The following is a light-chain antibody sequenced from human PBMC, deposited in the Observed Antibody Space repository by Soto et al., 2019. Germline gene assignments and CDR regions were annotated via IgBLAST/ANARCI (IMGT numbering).Light chain of an antibody. V-gene: IGKV3D-15*01. J-gene: IGKJ2*01. Sequence: EIVMTPSPASLSVSPGDGATLSCRASQTVASNVAWYQQKPGQGPRLLIHGASTRAAGVPVRFSGSGSGTDFTLTISSLQSEDFAVYNCQQYHNWPPQYTFGQGTKLQIK. CDR1: QTVASN. CDR2: GAS. CDR3: QQYHNWPPQYT.